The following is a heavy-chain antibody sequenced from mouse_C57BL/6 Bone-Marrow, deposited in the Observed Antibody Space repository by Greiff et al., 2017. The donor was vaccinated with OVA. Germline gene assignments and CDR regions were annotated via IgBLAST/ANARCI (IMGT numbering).Heavy chain of an antibody. D-gene: IGHD2-5*01. CDR2: IYPANGNT. J-gene: IGHJ3*01. CDR3: ARWGTYYSNYEGFAD. Sequence: VQLQQSVAELVRPGASVKLSCTASGFNIKNTYMHWVKQRPEQGLEWIGRIYPANGNTKYAPKFQGKATITADPSSNTAYLQLSSLTSEDTAIYYGARWGTYYSNYEGFADWGQGTLVTVSA. V-gene: IGHV14-3*01. CDR1: GFNIKNTY.